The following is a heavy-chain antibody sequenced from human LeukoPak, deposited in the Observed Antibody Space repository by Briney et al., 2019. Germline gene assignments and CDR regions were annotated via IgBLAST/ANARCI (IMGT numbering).Heavy chain of an antibody. CDR2: ISSSGSTI. CDR3: ARYCSGGSCSINDAFDI. J-gene: IGHJ3*02. CDR1: GFTFSDYY. Sequence: PGGSLRLSCAASGFTFSDYYMSWVRQAPGKGLEWVSYISSSGSTIYYADSVKGRFTISRDNAKNSLYLQMNSLRAEDTAVYCCARYCSGGSCSINDAFDIWGQGTMVTVSS. V-gene: IGHV3-11*01. D-gene: IGHD2-15*01.